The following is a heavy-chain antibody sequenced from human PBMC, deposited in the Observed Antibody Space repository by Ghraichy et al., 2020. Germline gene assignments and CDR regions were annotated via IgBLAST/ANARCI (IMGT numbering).Heavy chain of an antibody. CDR3: ARHRTTAVGGDFDY. CDR2: VYYSGRT. V-gene: IGHV4-39*01. Sequence: SETLSLTCSVSGGSIGSSGYIWCWIRQPPGKGLEWIGSVYYSGRTFSNPSLNSRATMSVDTSQNKFSLRLTSVTAADTAVYYCARHRTTAVGGDFDYWGQRTLVTVSS. D-gene: IGHD1-7*01. J-gene: IGHJ4*02. CDR1: GGSIGSSGYI.